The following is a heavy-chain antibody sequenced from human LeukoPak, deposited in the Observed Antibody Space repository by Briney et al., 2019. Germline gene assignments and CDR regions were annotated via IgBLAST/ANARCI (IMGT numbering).Heavy chain of an antibody. CDR2: IIPILGIA. D-gene: IGHD6-13*01. CDR1: GGTFSSYA. Sequence: GASVKVSCKASGGTFSSYAISWVRQAPGQGLEWMGRIIPILGIANYAQKFQGRVTITADKSTSTAYMELSSLRSEDTAVYYCARLGIAAAGDAFDIWGQGTMVTVSS. J-gene: IGHJ3*02. CDR3: ARLGIAAAGDAFDI. V-gene: IGHV1-69*04.